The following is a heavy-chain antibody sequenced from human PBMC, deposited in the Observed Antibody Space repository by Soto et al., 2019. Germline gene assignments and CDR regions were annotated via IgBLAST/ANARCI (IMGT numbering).Heavy chain of an antibody. CDR2: IYHSGST. D-gene: IGHD1-26*01. J-gene: IGHJ5*02. CDR1: GGSISSGGYS. CDR3: ARAPGYSGNWFDP. Sequence: TLSLTCAVSGGSISSGGYSWSWIRQPPGKGLEWIGYIYHSGSTYYNTSLKSRVTISVDRSKNQFSLKLSSVTAADTAVYYCARAPGYSGNWFDPWGQGTLVTVS. V-gene: IGHV4-30-2*01.